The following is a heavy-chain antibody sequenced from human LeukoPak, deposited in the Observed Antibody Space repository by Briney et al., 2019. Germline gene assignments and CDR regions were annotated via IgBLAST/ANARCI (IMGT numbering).Heavy chain of an antibody. D-gene: IGHD6-19*01. CDR3: ATAVAVAGFFDY. CDR2: FDPEDGET. V-gene: IGHV1-24*01. J-gene: IGHJ4*02. Sequence: SVKVSCKVSGYTLTELSMHWVRQAPGKGLEWMGGFDPEDGETIYAQKFQGRVTMTEDASTDTAYMELSSLRSEDTAVYYCATAVAVAGFFDYWGQGTLVTVSS. CDR1: GYTLTELS.